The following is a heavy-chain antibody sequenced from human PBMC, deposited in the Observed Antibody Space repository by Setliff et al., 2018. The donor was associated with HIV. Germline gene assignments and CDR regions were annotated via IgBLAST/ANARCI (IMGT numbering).Heavy chain of an antibody. CDR1: GYTFTDYY. D-gene: IGHD2-15*01. J-gene: IGHJ4*02. Sequence: GASVKVSCKASGYTFTDYYIHWVQQAPGKGLEWMGRVDPQDGETLYAEKFQGRVTISADTSTDTAYVELSSLRSEDTAVYYCATFPIECSGGSCYASGVDYWGQGTLVTVPQ. CDR2: VDPQDGET. CDR3: ATFPIECSGGSCYASGVDY. V-gene: IGHV1-69-2*01.